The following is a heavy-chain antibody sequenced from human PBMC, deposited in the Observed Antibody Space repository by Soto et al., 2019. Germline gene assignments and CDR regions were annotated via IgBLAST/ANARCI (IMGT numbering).Heavy chain of an antibody. CDR3: AKAPNGYYYYMDV. Sequence: PGGSLRLSCAASGFTFSSYAMSWVRQAPGKGLEWVSAISGSGGSTYYADSVKGRFTISRDNSKNTLYLQMNNLRAEDTAVYYCAKAPNGYYYYMDVWGKGTTVTVSS. J-gene: IGHJ6*03. D-gene: IGHD2-8*01. CDR2: ISGSGGST. V-gene: IGHV3-23*01. CDR1: GFTFSSYA.